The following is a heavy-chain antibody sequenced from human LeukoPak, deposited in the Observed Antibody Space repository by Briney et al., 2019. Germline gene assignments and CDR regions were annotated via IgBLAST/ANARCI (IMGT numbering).Heavy chain of an antibody. V-gene: IGHV3-48*03. Sequence: GGSLRLSCAASGFTFSRYEMNWVRPASGKGLEWVSYISGSGGTIYYADSVKGRFTISRDNAKKTLYLQMNSLRAEDTALYYCAKEAHGYNYYFDYWGQGTLVTVSS. CDR1: GFTFSRYE. CDR2: ISGSGGTI. D-gene: IGHD5-24*01. CDR3: AKEAHGYNYYFDY. J-gene: IGHJ4*02.